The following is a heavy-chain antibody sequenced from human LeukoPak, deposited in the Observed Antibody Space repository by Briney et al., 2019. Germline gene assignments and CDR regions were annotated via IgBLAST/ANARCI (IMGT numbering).Heavy chain of an antibody. V-gene: IGHV4-59*01. CDR1: GGSISSYY. Sequence: SETLSLTCTVSGGSISSYYWSWIRQHPGKGLEWIGYIYYSGSTYYNPSLKSRVTISVDTSKNQFSLKLSSVTAADTAVYYCARSRNYYYYYAMDVWGQGTTVTVSS. CDR3: ARSRNYYYYYAMDV. CDR2: IYYSGST. J-gene: IGHJ6*02.